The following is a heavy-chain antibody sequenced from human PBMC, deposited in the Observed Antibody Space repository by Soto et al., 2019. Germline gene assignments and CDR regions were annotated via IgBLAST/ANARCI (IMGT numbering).Heavy chain of an antibody. Sequence: GGSLRLSCVASGFTFSGYLMHWVRQVPGKGLEYVAAISHNGDNTYYANSVKGRFTISRDNSKNTLFLQMDRLSADDMAVYYCARGGLITFGGVIAPGDFWGQGTPVTVSS. V-gene: IGHV3-64*01. J-gene: IGHJ4*02. CDR3: ARGGLITFGGVIAPGDF. D-gene: IGHD3-16*02. CDR2: ISHNGDNT. CDR1: GFTFSGYL.